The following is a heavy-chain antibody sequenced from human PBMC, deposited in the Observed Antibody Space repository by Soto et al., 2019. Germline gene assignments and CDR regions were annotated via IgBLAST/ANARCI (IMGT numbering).Heavy chain of an antibody. D-gene: IGHD3-10*01. CDR2: IIPILGIA. CDR1: GYTFTGYY. J-gene: IGHJ4*02. Sequence: SVKVSCKASGYTFTGYYMHWVRQAPGQGLEWMGRIIPILGIANYAQKFQGRVTITADKSTSTAYMELSSLRSEDTAVYYCARDQSYGSGSYGFDYWGQGTLVTVSS. CDR3: ARDQSYGSGSYGFDY. V-gene: IGHV1-69*04.